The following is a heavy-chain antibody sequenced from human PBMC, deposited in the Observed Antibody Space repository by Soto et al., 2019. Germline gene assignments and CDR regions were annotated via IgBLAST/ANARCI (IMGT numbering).Heavy chain of an antibody. Sequence: LSCAASGFTFSSYEMNWVRQAPGKGLERVSYISSSGSTIYYADSVKGRFTISRDNAKNSLYLQMNSLRAEDTAVYYCARASNYDSSGYYPTDDAFDIWGQGTMVTVSS. D-gene: IGHD3-22*01. V-gene: IGHV3-48*03. CDR2: ISSSGSTI. CDR1: GFTFSSYE. CDR3: ARASNYDSSGYYPTDDAFDI. J-gene: IGHJ3*02.